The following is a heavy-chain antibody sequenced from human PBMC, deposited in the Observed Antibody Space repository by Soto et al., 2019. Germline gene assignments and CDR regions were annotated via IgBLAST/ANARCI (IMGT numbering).Heavy chain of an antibody. J-gene: IGHJ5*02. CDR1: GFSFIDYA. CDR2: IGGRGGNA. V-gene: IGHV3-23*01. CDR3: AKARHSGDFAGSYDS. Sequence: XESLGLSCAASGFSFIDYAINWVRQVAGRGLEYVAGIGGRGGNAFYADSMKGRFSISRDNSKNTVYLHMHNLRVDDSAMYYCAKARHSGDFAGSYDSWGQGTLVTVSS. D-gene: IGHD2-21*02.